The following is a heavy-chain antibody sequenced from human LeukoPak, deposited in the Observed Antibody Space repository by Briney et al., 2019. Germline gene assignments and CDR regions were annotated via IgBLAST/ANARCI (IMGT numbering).Heavy chain of an antibody. D-gene: IGHD3-22*01. CDR2: ISPSSSYI. Sequence: GGSLRLSCAASGFTFSSYSMNWVRQAPGKGLEWVSSISPSSSYIYYADSVKGRFTISRDNAKNSLYLQMNSLRAEDTAVYYCARDILHYYDSSGPFIPLTFDYWGQGTLVTVSS. J-gene: IGHJ4*02. CDR1: GFTFSSYS. CDR3: ARDILHYYDSSGPFIPLTFDY. V-gene: IGHV3-21*01.